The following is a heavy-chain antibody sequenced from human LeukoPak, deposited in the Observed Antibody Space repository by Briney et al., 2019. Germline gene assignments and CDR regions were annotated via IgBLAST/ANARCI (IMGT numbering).Heavy chain of an antibody. J-gene: IGHJ6*03. V-gene: IGHV3-7*01. D-gene: IGHD5-18*01. Sequence: GGSLRLSCAASGFAFSSYWMSWVRQAPGKGLEWVANIKQDGSEKYYVDSVKGRFTISRDNAKNSLNLQMNSLRAEDTAVYYCARDRREIKLWPREYYYYYMDVWGKGTTVTISS. CDR2: IKQDGSEK. CDR3: ARDRREIKLWPREYYYYYMDV. CDR1: GFAFSSYW.